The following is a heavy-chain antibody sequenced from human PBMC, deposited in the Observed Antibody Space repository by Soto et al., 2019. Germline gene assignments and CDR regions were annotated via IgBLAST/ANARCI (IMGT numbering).Heavy chain of an antibody. D-gene: IGHD4-4*01. J-gene: IGHJ4*02. V-gene: IGHV3-30*18. CDR1: GFTFSSYG. CDR3: AKGYTVTPELDY. Sequence: GGSLRLSCAASGFTFSSYGMHWVRQAPGKGLEWVAVISYDGSNKYYADSVKGRFTISRDNSKNTLYLQMNSLRAEDTAVYYCAKGYTVTPELDYWGQGTLVTVSS. CDR2: ISYDGSNK.